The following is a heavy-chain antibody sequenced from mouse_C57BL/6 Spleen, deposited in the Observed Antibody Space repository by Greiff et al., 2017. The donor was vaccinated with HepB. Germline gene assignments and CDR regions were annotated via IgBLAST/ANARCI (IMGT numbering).Heavy chain of an antibody. D-gene: IGHD2-10*02. V-gene: IGHV1-15*01. J-gene: IGHJ4*01. Sequence: QVQLQQSGAELVRPGASVTLSCKASGYTFTDYEMHWVKQTPVHGLEWIGAIDPETGGTASNQKFKGKAILTADKSSSTAYMELRSLTSEDSAVYYCTREYRGYAMDYWGQGTSVTVSS. CDR1: GYTFTDYE. CDR2: IDPETGGT. CDR3: TREYRGYAMDY.